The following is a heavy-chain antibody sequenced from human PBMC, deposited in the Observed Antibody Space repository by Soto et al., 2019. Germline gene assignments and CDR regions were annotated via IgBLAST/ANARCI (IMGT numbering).Heavy chain of an antibody. J-gene: IGHJ4*02. CDR3: ARAQRGYSYGYYDY. CDR1: GGSISSYY. Sequence: SETLSLTCTVSGGSISSYYWSWIRQPPGKGLEWIGYIYYSGSTNYNPSLKSRVTISVDTSKNQFSLKLSSVTAADTAVYYCARAQRGYSYGYYDYWGQGTLVTVSS. V-gene: IGHV4-59*01. D-gene: IGHD5-18*01. CDR2: IYYSGST.